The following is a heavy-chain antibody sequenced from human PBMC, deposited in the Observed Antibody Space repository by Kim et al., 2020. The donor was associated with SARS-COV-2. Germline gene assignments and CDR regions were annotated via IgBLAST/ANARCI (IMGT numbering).Heavy chain of an antibody. Sequence: SETLSLTCTVSGGSISSYYWSWIRQPPGKGLEWIGYIYYSGSTNYNPSLKSRVTISVDTSKNQFSLKLSSVTAADTAVYYCARDWVRYCSSTSCVSVYYGMDVPGAGNTFTPSS. D-gene: IGHD2-2*01. CDR1: GGSISSYY. CDR2: IYYSGST. J-gene: IGHJ6*04. V-gene: IGHV4-59*13. CDR3: ARDWVRYCSSTSCVSVYYGMDV.